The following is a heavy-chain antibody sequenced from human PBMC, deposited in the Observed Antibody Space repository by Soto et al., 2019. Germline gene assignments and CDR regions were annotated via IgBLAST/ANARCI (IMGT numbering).Heavy chain of an antibody. CDR1: GYSFSTYW. CDR3: ERRDASAGLYYYYGMDV. Sequence: PGESLKISCKGSGYSFSTYWIGWVRQMPGKGLEWMGLIFPGDSDTKYSPSFQGQVTISADKSISTAYLQWSSLKASDTAMYYCERRDASAGLYYYYGMDVWGQGTTVTVSS. CDR2: IFPGDSDT. J-gene: IGHJ6*02. V-gene: IGHV5-51*01. D-gene: IGHD6-13*01.